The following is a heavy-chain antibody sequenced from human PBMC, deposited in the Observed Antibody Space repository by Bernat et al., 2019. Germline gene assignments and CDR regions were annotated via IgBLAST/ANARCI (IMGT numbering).Heavy chain of an antibody. CDR2: LSAYNGDT. J-gene: IGHJ4*02. CDR3: ARGTTVILTHLDY. Sequence: QVQLVQSGPEVKRPGDSVKVSCEASGYTFNNYSLTWVRQAPGQGLEWMGWLSAYNGDTSSAQKFQGRTTMTTNTSTSTAYMELRSLTSDDTAVYYCARGTTVILTHLDYWGQGTPVTVSS. D-gene: IGHD3-16*01. CDR1: GYTFNNYS. V-gene: IGHV1-18*01.